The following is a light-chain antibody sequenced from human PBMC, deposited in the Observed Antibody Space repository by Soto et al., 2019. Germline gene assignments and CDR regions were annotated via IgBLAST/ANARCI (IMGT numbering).Light chain of an antibody. CDR3: SSYTTSNTRQTV. Sequence: VLTQPASVSGSPGQSITISCTGTSSDVGGYNYVSWYQHHPGKAPKLLIYDVSNRPSGVSNRFSGSKSDNTASLTISGLQPEDEDDYYCSSYTTSNTRQTVSGPGTKVPVL. CDR1: SSDVGGYNY. V-gene: IGLV2-14*03. CDR2: DVS. J-gene: IGLJ1*01.